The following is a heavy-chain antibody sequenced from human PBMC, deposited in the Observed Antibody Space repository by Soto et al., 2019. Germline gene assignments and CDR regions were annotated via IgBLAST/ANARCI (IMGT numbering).Heavy chain of an antibody. CDR2: IYYSGST. CDR1: GGSISSGGYY. CDR3: ARGGYLGGATLGNYYYGMDV. J-gene: IGHJ6*02. V-gene: IGHV4-31*03. Sequence: SETLSLTCTVSGGSISSGGYYWSWIRQHPGKGLEWIGYIYYSGSTYYNPSLKSRVTISVDTSKNQFSLKLSSVTAADTAVYYCARGGYLGGATLGNYYYGMDVWGQGTTVTVSS. D-gene: IGHD1-26*01.